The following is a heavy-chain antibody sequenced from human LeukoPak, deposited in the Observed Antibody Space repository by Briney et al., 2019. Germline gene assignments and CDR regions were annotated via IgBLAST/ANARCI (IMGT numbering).Heavy chain of an antibody. V-gene: IGHV1-2*02. J-gene: IGHJ4*02. CDR1: GYTFTGYY. Sequence: GASVKVSCKTSGYTFTGYYMHWVRQAPGQGLEWIGWINPNSGATNYAQKFQGRVTMTRDTSINTAYMELRWLRSDDTAVYYCARRGPTTVTTFKYWGQGTLVTVSS. CDR3: ARRGPTTVTTFKY. CDR2: INPNSGAT. D-gene: IGHD4-17*01.